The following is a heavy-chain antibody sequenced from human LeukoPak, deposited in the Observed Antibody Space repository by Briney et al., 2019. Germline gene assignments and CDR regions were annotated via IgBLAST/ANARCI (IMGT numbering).Heavy chain of an antibody. V-gene: IGHV3-33*01. J-gene: IGHJ6*02. CDR2: IWYDGSNK. CDR3: ARDTSAYYYGMDV. D-gene: IGHD3-3*01. Sequence: IWYDGSNKYYADSVKGRFTISRDNSKNTLYLQMNSLRAEDTAVYYCARDTSAYYYGMDVWGQGTTVTVSS.